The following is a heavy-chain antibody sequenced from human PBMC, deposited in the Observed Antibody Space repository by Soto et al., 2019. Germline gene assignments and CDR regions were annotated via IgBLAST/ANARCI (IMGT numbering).Heavy chain of an antibody. J-gene: IGHJ4*02. CDR1: GYTFTSYG. V-gene: IGHV1-18*01. CDR3: ARVLTAAGFDY. CDR2: ISANNGNT. Sequence: QVQLVQSGAEVKKPGASVKVSCKASGYTFTSYGISWVRQAPGQGLEWMGWISANNGNTNYAQKSQGRVTMTTDTSTSTAYRELRSLRSDDTAVYYCARVLTAAGFDYWGQGTLVTISS. D-gene: IGHD6-13*01.